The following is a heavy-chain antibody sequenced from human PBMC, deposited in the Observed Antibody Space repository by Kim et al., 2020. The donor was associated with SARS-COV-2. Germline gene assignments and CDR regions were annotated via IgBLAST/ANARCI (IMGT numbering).Heavy chain of an antibody. D-gene: IGHD3-9*01. CDR3: ANDVAYYDILTGYMPGSYNYYDGMDV. Sequence: GGSLRLSCAASGFTFSRYGMHWVRQAPGKGLEWVAVISYDGSNKYYADSVKGRFTISRDNSKNKLYLQMNSRNAEDTAVYYCANDVAYYDILTGYMPGSYNYYDGMDVWGQGTRVTVSS. J-gene: IGHJ6*01. V-gene: IGHV3-30*18. CDR2: ISYDGSNK. CDR1: GFTFSRYG.